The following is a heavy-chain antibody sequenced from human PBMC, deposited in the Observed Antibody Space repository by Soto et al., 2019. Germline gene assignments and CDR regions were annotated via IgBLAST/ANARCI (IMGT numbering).Heavy chain of an antibody. D-gene: IGHD3-16*02. CDR2: IYYSGST. Sequence: SETLSLTCTVSGGSISSSSYYWGWIRQPPGKGLEWIGSIYYSGSTYYNPSLKSRVTISIDTSKNQFSLKLSSVTAADTAVYYCARLVYDYIWGSYRYYYYYYMDVWGKGTTVTVSS. CDR3: ARLVYDYIWGSYRYYYYYYMDV. CDR1: GGSISSSSYY. J-gene: IGHJ6*03. V-gene: IGHV4-39*01.